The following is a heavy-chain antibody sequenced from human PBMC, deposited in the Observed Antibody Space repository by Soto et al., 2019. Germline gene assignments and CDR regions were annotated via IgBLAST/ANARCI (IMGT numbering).Heavy chain of an antibody. J-gene: IGHJ4*02. Sequence: PSETLALTCAVSDGSISRGCYSWSWIRQPPGKGLEWIGYIFHSGSTYYTPSLKSRVTISVDRSKNQFSLKLSSVTAADTAVYYCARDRDDSSGYYAYFDYWGQGALVTVSS. D-gene: IGHD3-22*01. CDR3: ARDRDDSSGYYAYFDY. V-gene: IGHV4-30-2*01. CDR1: DGSISRGCYS. CDR2: IFHSGST.